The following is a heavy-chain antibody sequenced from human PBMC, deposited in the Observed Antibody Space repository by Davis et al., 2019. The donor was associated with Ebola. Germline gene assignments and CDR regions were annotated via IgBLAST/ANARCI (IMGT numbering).Heavy chain of an antibody. CDR2: INPNSGDT. J-gene: IGHJ6*02. D-gene: IGHD3-22*01. Sequence: AASVKVSCKASGYTFTGYYMHWVRQAPGQGLERMGRINPNSGDTNYAEKFQGRVTMTRDTSISTAYMELSRLRSDDTAVYFCARGGIAMMVVPRDYYYGMDVWGQGTTVTVSS. CDR3: ARGGIAMMVVPRDYYYGMDV. V-gene: IGHV1-2*06. CDR1: GYTFTGYY.